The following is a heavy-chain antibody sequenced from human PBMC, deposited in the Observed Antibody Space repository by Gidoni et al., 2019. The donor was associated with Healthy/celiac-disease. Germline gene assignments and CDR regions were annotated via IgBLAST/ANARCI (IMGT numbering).Heavy chain of an antibody. V-gene: IGHV3-23*01. D-gene: IGHD5-18*01. CDR3: AKRSAAMVYFDY. CDR2: ISGSGGST. J-gene: IGHJ4*02. Sequence: EVQLLESGGGLVPPGGSLRLSCAASGFPFSSYAMSWVRQAHGKGLEWVSAISGSGGSTYYADSVKGRFTISRDNSKNTLYLQMNSLRAEDTAVYYCAKRSAAMVYFDYWGQGTLVTVSS. CDR1: GFPFSSYA.